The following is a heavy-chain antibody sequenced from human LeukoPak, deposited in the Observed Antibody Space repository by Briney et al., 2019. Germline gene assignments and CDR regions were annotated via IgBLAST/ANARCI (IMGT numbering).Heavy chain of an antibody. D-gene: IGHD3-10*01. CDR2: IIPIFGTA. V-gene: IGHV1-69*13. CDR3: ARGRRFGQSYYYYYYMDV. CDR1: GGTFSSYA. J-gene: IGHJ6*03. Sequence: ASVKVSCKASGGTFSSYAISWVRQAPGQGLEWMGGIIPIFGTANYAQKFQGRVTIIADESTSTAYMELSSLRSEDTAVYYCARGRRFGQSYYYYYYMDVWGKGTTVTISS.